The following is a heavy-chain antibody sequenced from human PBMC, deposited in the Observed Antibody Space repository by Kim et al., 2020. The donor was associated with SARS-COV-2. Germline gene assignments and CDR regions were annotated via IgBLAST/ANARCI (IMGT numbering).Heavy chain of an antibody. CDR2: IDGGDGNT. J-gene: IGHJ3*02. D-gene: IGHD6-13*01. V-gene: IGHV1-3*01. CDR1: GYTFTYYA. CDR3: ARSSHYSASWYYSLDI. Sequence: ASVKVSCKASGYTFTYYAIHWVRQAPGQRLEGMGWIDGGDGNTKYSQKFQARVTITRDTSASTAYMELSSLRSDDTAVYYCARSSHYSASWYYSLDIWGRGTMVPLPS.